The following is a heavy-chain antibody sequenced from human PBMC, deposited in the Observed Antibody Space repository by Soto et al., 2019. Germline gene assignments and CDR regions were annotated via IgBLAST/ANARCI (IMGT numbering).Heavy chain of an antibody. V-gene: IGHV3-23*01. Sequence: PGGALRLACEASGFTLSYYVMNGVRQCPGKGLGWVSTIGRGDDKYYADSVKGRFTISRDTSKNTLFLQMNSLRAEDTALYFCAKDGTTGGQHYYGMDVWGQGTTVTVPS. J-gene: IGHJ6*02. CDR2: IGRGDDK. CDR3: AKDGTTGGQHYYGMDV. CDR1: GFTLSYYV. D-gene: IGHD2-15*01.